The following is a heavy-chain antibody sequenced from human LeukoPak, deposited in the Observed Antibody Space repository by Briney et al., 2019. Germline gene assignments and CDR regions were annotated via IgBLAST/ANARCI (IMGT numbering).Heavy chain of an antibody. CDR2: IYYSGST. Sequence: SETLSLTCTVSGGSISSSSYYWGWIRQPPGKGLEWIGSIYYSGSTYYNPSLKSRVTISVDTSKNQFSLKLSSVTAADTAVYYCATRNVDTAMDRPDYYYYYGMDVWGQGTTVTVSS. CDR3: ATRNVDTAMDRPDYYYYYGMDV. J-gene: IGHJ6*02. D-gene: IGHD5-18*01. CDR1: GGSISSSSYY. V-gene: IGHV4-39*01.